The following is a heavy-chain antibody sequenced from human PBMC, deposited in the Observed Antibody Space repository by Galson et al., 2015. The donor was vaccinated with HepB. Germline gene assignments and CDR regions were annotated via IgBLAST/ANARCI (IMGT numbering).Heavy chain of an antibody. CDR3: AREDGGSYFDY. Sequence: SVKVSCKASGYTFTNYYMHWVRQAPGQGLEWMGIINPSSGSTTYAQKFQGRVTMTRDTSTSTVYMELSSLRSEDTAVYYCAREDGGSYFDYWGQGTLVTVSS. J-gene: IGHJ4*02. D-gene: IGHD1-26*01. CDR1: GYTFTNYY. V-gene: IGHV1-46*01. CDR2: INPSSGST.